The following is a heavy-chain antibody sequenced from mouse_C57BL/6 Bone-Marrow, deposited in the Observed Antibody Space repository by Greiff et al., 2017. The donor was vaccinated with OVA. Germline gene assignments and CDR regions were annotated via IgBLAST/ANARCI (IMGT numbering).Heavy chain of an antibody. CDR1: GYAFTNYL. Sequence: QVQLQQSGAELVRPGTSVKVSCKASGYAFTNYLIEWVKQRPGQGLEWIGVINPGSGGTNYNETFKGKATLTADKSSSTAYMQRSSLTSEDSAVYFCARSHWEGDYWGQGTTLTVSS. D-gene: IGHD4-1*01. CDR3: ARSHWEGDY. J-gene: IGHJ2*01. V-gene: IGHV1-54*01. CDR2: INPGSGGT.